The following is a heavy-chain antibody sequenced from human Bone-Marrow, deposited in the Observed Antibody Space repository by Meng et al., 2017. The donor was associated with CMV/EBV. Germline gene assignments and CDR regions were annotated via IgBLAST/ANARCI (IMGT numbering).Heavy chain of an antibody. Sequence: GGSLRLSCAASGFTFDDYGMSWVRQAPGKGLEWVSGINWNGGSTGYADSVKGRFTISRDNAKNSLYLQMNSLRAEDTALYYCTTDGGVVPAAIGDYYYYGMDVWGQGTTVPVSS. D-gene: IGHD2-2*01. CDR2: INWNGGST. V-gene: IGHV3-20*04. CDR3: TTDGGVVPAAIGDYYYYGMDV. J-gene: IGHJ6*02. CDR1: GFTFDDYG.